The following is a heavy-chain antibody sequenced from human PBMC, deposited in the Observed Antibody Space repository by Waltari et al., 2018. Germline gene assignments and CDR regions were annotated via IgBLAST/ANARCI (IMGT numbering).Heavy chain of an antibody. CDR3: ARKNQGKGSPGNDAFDI. Sequence: QVQLQESGSGLVKPSETLSLTCTVSGGSISSYYWSWIRQPPGKGLEWIGYIYYSGSTNYNPSLKSRVTISVDTSKNQFSLKLSSVTAADTAVYYCARKNQGKGSPGNDAFDIWGQGTMVTVSS. CDR1: GGSISSYY. J-gene: IGHJ3*02. V-gene: IGHV4-59*01. D-gene: IGHD2-2*01. CDR2: IYYSGST.